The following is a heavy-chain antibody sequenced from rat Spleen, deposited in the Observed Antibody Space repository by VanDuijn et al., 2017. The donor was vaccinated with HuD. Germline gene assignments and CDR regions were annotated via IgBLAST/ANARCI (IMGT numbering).Heavy chain of an antibody. J-gene: IGHJ2*01. Sequence: EVQLVESGGGLVQPGRSLKFSCAASGFTFSNYDMAWVRQAPKKGLEWVAYISYEGSSTYYGDSVTGRFTVSRDNGESTLYLQMDSLRSEDTATYYCARHTTDLYYFDYWGQGVMVTVSS. CDR2: ISYEGSST. CDR1: GFTFSNYD. V-gene: IGHV5-17*01. CDR3: ARHTTDLYYFDY. D-gene: IGHD1-6*01.